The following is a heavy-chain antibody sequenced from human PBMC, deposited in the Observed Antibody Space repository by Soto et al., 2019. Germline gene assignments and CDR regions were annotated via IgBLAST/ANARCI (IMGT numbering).Heavy chain of an antibody. CDR2: INPSGGST. CDR1: GYTFTSYY. V-gene: IGHV1-46*01. CDR3: ARDSRYDSSGYSFDY. D-gene: IGHD3-22*01. Sequence: ASVKVSCKASGYTFTSYYMHWVRQAPGQGLEWMGIINPSGGSTSYAQKFQGTLTMTRDTSTSTVYMELSSLRSEDTAVYYCARDSRYDSSGYSFDYWGQGSLVTLSS. J-gene: IGHJ4*02.